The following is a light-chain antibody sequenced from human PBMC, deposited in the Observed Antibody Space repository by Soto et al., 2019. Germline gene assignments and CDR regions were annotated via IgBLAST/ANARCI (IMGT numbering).Light chain of an antibody. CDR2: EVS. Sequence: QSALTQPASVSGSPGQSITISCTGTSSDVGGYDFVSWYQQHPGKAPKLMIYEVSYRPSGVSNRFSGSKSGDTASLTISGLQAEDEADYYCSSYTSGSTLYVFGTGIKVTVL. J-gene: IGLJ1*01. CDR1: SSDVGGYDF. CDR3: SSYTSGSTLYV. V-gene: IGLV2-14*01.